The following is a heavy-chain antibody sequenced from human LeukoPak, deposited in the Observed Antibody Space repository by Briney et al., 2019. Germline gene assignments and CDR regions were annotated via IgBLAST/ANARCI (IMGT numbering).Heavy chain of an antibody. D-gene: IGHD3-10*01. CDR2: ISGSGGST. CDR1: GFTFSSYA. V-gene: IGHV3-23*01. Sequence: GGSLRLSCAASGFTFSSYAMSWVRRAPGKGLEWVSAISGSGGSTYYADSAKGRFTISRDNSKNTLYLQMNSLRAEDTAVYYCAKDPNYYGSGSSAPALGYFDYWGQGTLVTVSS. J-gene: IGHJ4*02. CDR3: AKDPNYYGSGSSAPALGYFDY.